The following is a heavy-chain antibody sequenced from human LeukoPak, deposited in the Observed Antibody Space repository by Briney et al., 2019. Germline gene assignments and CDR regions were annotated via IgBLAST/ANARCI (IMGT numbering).Heavy chain of an antibody. CDR1: GFTFNGFW. D-gene: IGHD4-17*01. Sequence: GGSLRLSCAASGFTFNGFWMSWVRQAPGKALEWVANIKQDGSDIYYLGSVRGRFTISRDNAMNSLYLQMNSLRAEDTAGYYCTRDALYGDPSYYYMDVWGKGATVTVSS. CDR3: TRDALYGDPSYYYMDV. V-gene: IGHV3-7*01. J-gene: IGHJ6*03. CDR2: IKQDGSDI.